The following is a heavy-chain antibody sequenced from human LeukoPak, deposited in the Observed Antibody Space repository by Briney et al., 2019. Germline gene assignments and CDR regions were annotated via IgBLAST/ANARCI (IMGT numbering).Heavy chain of an antibody. CDR3: AREQVGELSLPYYYYYGMDV. J-gene: IGHJ6*02. CDR1: GGSISSGGYY. D-gene: IGHD3-16*02. V-gene: IGHV4-31*03. Sequence: SSETLSLTCTVSGGSISSGGYYWSWIRQHPGKGLEWIGYIYYSGSTYYNPSLKSRVTISVDTSKNQFSLKLSSVTAADTAVYYCAREQVGELSLPYYYYYGMDVWGQGTTVTVSS. CDR2: IYYSGST.